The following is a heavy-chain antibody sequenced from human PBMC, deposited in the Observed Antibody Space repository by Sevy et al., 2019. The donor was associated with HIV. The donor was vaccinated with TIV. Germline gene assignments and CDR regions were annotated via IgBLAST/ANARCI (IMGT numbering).Heavy chain of an antibody. J-gene: IGHJ5*02. CDR1: GYTLTKLS. D-gene: IGHD2-15*01. CDR2: FDPQEGET. V-gene: IGHV1-24*01. Sequence: ASVKVSCKISGYTLTKLSIHWVRQAPGKGLEWMGYFDPQEGETIYAQRFQGRLTMTVDTSTDTAYMELSSLTSEDTAVYYRATVGLRYYSGSSSHGGDWLDPWGQGTQVTVSS. CDR3: ATVGLRYYSGSSSHGGDWLDP.